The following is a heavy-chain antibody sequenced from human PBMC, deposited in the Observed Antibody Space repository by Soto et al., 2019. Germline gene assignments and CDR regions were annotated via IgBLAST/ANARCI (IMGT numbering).Heavy chain of an antibody. J-gene: IGHJ4*02. Sequence: ESGPTLVNPTQTLTLTCTFSGFSLSTSGVGVGWIRQPPGKALEWLALIYWDDDKRYSPSLKSRLTITKDTSKNQVVLTMTNMDPVDTATYYCAHSIDFWSGRSLRFDYWGQGTLVTISS. CDR3: AHSIDFWSGRSLRFDY. CDR1: GFSLSTSGVG. V-gene: IGHV2-5*02. D-gene: IGHD3-3*01. CDR2: IYWDDDK.